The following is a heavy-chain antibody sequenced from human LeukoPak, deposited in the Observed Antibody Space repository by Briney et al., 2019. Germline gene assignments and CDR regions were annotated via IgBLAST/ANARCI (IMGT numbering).Heavy chain of an antibody. V-gene: IGHV4-39*01. CDR3: ARFREYSGSCFDY. D-gene: IGHD1-26*01. Sequence: SSETLSLTCTVSGGSISSSSYYWGWIRQPPGKGLEWIGSIYYSGSTYYNPSLKSRVTISVDTSKNQFSLKLSSVTAADTAVYYCARFREYSGSCFDYWGQGTLVTVSS. J-gene: IGHJ4*02. CDR1: GGSISSSSYY. CDR2: IYYSGST.